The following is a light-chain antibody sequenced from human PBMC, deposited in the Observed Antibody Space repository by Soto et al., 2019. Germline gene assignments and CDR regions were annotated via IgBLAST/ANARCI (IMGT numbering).Light chain of an antibody. CDR2: EVE. CDR3: SSYTTSYFYV. V-gene: IGLV2-14*01. CDR1: GRGIGAYNY. Sequence: QSALAQPASVSGSPGQSITISCTGSGRGIGAYNYISWYQQHPGKAPKLIIYEVENRPSGVSNRFSASKSAFTASLTISGLQAEDEADYYSSSYTTSYFYVFGPGTKVTVL. J-gene: IGLJ1*01.